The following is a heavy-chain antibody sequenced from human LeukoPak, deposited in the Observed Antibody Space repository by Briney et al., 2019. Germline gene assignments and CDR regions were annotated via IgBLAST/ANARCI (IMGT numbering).Heavy chain of an antibody. D-gene: IGHD5-24*01. CDR2: IYTSGST. Sequence: SETLSLTCTVSGGSISSYYWSWIRRPAGKGLEWIGRIYTSGSTNYNPSLKSRVTMSVDTSKNQFSLKLSSVTAADTAVYYCARDLGDGYNYRGAFDIWGQGTMVTVSS. V-gene: IGHV4-4*07. CDR3: ARDLGDGYNYRGAFDI. J-gene: IGHJ3*02. CDR1: GGSISSYY.